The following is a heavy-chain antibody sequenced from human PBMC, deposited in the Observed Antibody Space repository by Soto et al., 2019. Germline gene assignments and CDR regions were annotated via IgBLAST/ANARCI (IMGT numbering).Heavy chain of an antibody. CDR3: ARDLWGYCGTDCYPLDV. V-gene: IGHV4-59*01. CDR1: GGSISGYY. CDR2: MYNTGST. Sequence: SETLSLTCTVSGGSISGYYWSWIRQPPGKGLEWIGYMYNTGSTVYNPSFKSRVTISVDTSLNLFSLKLNSVTAADTAVYYCARDLWGYCGTDCYPLDVWGQGTTVTVS. D-gene: IGHD2-21*02. J-gene: IGHJ6*02.